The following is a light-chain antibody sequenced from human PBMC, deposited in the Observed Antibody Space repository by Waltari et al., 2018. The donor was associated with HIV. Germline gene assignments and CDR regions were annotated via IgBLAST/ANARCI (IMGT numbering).Light chain of an antibody. J-gene: IGKJ3*01. CDR1: QTISTY. CDR2: AAS. Sequence: DIQMTQSPSSLSASLGDSAIITCRSSQTISTYVNWYHQKPGRAPNPLIYAASTLHDGVASRFSGSGSGTEFNLTINSLQVEDFAVYYCQQSYSGLTFGPGTKVDV. CDR3: QQSYSGLT. V-gene: IGKV1-39*01.